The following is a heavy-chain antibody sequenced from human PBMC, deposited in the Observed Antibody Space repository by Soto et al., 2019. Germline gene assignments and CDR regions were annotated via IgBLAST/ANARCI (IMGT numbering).Heavy chain of an antibody. CDR1: RFTFSTYE. D-gene: IGHD5-12*01. CDR3: VRYCGTTLCNGVATRTFDY. Sequence: EVQLVESGGALVQPGGSLRLSCAASRFTFSTYEMHWFRQAPGKGLEWVSYISTSGSTVYYADSVKGRFTVSRDNTRISLYLQMDSLRDEDTALYYCVRYCGTTLCNGVATRTFDYWGQGTLVTVSS. J-gene: IGHJ4*02. CDR2: ISTSGSTV. V-gene: IGHV3-48*03.